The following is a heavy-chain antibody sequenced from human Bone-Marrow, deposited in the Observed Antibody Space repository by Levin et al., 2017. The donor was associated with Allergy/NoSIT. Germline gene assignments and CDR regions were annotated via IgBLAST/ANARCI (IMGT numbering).Heavy chain of an antibody. CDR2: IYWDDDN. V-gene: IGHV2-5*02. Sequence: ESGPTLVKPTQTLTLTCTFSGFSLKTSGVGVHWIRPPPGKALEWLAAIYWDDDNRYSPSLKRRITLTKDTSKNQVVLTLTNMDPVETATYFCAHSSDSSGPFASWGQGTLVTVSS. CDR3: AHSSDSSGPFAS. J-gene: IGHJ4*02. D-gene: IGHD3-22*01. CDR1: GFSLKTSGVG.